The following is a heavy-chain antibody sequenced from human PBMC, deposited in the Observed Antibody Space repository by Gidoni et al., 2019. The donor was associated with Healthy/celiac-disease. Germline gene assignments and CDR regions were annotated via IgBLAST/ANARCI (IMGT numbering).Heavy chain of an antibody. CDR3: A. J-gene: IGHJ4*02. CDR1: GCTFSDYY. V-gene: IGHV3-11*06. Sequence: QVQLVAPGGGLVKPGGSLRLSCGASGCTFSDYYVSWIRQAPGKGLEWVSYSSSSTSYTNYADSVKGRFTISRDNAKNSLYLQMNSLRAEATAVYYCAWGQGTLVTVSS. CDR2: SSSSTSYT.